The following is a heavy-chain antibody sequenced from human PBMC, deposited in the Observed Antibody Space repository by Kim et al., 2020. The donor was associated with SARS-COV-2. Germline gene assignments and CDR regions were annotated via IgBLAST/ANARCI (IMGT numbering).Heavy chain of an antibody. Sequence: ASVKVSCKASGYTFTSYYIHWVRQAPGQGLEWMGIINPSGGSTTYAQKFQGRVTMTRDTSTNTIYMEMRSLRSDDTAVYYCARDLAYCGGYCYSGIAYWG. D-gene: IGHD2-21*02. CDR3: ARDLAYCGGYCYSGIAY. J-gene: IGHJ4*01. CDR2: INPSGGST. CDR1: GYTFTSYY. V-gene: IGHV1-46*01.